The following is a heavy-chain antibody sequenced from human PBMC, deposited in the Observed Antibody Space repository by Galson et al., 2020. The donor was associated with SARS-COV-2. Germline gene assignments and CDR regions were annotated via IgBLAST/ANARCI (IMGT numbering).Heavy chain of an antibody. CDR1: GYTLTELS. D-gene: IGHD2-21*02. CDR3: ATRSAVTAISSWFDP. Sequence: ASVKVSCKVSGYTLTELSMHWVRQAPGKGLEWMGGFDPEDGETIYAQKFQGRVTMTEDTSTDTAYMELSSLRSEDTAVYYCATRSAVTAISSWFDPWGQGTLVTVSS. CDR2: FDPEDGET. V-gene: IGHV1-24*01. J-gene: IGHJ5*02.